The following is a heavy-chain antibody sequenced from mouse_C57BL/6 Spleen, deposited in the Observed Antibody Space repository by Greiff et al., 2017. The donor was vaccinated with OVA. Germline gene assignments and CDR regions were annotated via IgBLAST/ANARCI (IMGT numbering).Heavy chain of an antibody. D-gene: IGHD3-2*02. Sequence: QVQLKQPGAELVKPGASVKLSCKASGYTFTSYWMHWVKQRPGRGLEWIGRIDPNSGGTKYNEKFKSKATLTVDKPSSTAYMQLSSLTSEDSAVYSCARGSSGYDYAMDYWGQGTSVTGSS. CDR3: ARGSSGYDYAMDY. J-gene: IGHJ4*01. V-gene: IGHV1-72*01. CDR1: GYTFTSYW. CDR2: IDPNSGGT.